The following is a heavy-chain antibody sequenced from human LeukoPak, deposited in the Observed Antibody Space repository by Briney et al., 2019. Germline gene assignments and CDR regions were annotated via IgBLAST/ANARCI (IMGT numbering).Heavy chain of an antibody. V-gene: IGHV1-2*02. Sequence: ASVKVSCKASGYTFTGYYMHWVRQAPGQGLEWMGWINPSSGGTNYAQKFQGRVTMTRDTSISTAYMELSRLRSDDTAVYYCARDSTTVTTWDYWGQGTLVTVSS. CDR3: ARDSTTVTTWDY. CDR2: INPSSGGT. D-gene: IGHD4-17*01. J-gene: IGHJ4*02. CDR1: GYTFTGYY.